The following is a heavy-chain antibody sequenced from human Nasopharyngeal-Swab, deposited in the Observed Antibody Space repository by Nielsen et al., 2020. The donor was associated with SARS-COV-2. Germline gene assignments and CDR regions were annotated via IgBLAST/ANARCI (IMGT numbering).Heavy chain of an antibody. Sequence: GESLKISCATSGFTFSSYWMSWVRQAPGKGLEWVANIKEDGSDKYHVDSVKGRFTISRDNAKNSLYLQMNSLRAEDTAVYYCARTDYGSTFDPWGQGTLVIVSS. V-gene: IGHV3-7*01. CDR1: GFTFSSYW. J-gene: IGHJ5*02. D-gene: IGHD4-23*01. CDR2: IKEDGSDK. CDR3: ARTDYGSTFDP.